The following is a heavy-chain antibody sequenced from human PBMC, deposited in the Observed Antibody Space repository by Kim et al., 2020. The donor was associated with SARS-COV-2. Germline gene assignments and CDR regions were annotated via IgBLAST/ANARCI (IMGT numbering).Heavy chain of an antibody. V-gene: IGHV4-34*01. D-gene: IGHD2-15*01. CDR3: ARGGCGGSCCDY. CDR2: INHSGST. J-gene: IGHJ4*02. Sequence: SETLSLTCAVYGGSFSGYYWSWIRQPPGKGLEWIGEINHSGSTNYNPSLKSRVTISVDTSKNQFSLKLSSVTAADTAVYYCARGGCGGSCCDYWGQGTLVTGAS. CDR1: GGSFSGYY.